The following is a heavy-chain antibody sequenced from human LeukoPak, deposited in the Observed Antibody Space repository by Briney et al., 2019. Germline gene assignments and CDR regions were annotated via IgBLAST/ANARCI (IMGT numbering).Heavy chain of an antibody. CDR3: AKDQVYSYGYMDY. V-gene: IGHV3-64*04. CDR2: ISSNGGST. Sequence: PGGSLRLSCSASGFTLSSYAMHWVRQAPGKGLEYVSVISSNGGSTNYADSVKGRFTISRDNSKNTLYLQMNSLRAEDTAVYYCAKDQVYSYGYMDYWGQGTLVTVSS. CDR1: GFTLSSYA. D-gene: IGHD5-18*01. J-gene: IGHJ4*02.